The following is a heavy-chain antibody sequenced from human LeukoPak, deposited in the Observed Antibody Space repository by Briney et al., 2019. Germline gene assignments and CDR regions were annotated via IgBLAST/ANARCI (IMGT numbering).Heavy chain of an antibody. Sequence: ASVKVSCKASGYTFTGYYMHWVRQAPGQGLEWMGWINPNSGGTNYAQKFQGRVTMTRDTSIGTAYMELSRLRSDDTAVYYCARGASITGKNRWFDPWGQGTLVTVSS. CDR2: INPNSGGT. V-gene: IGHV1-2*02. CDR3: ARGASITGKNRWFDP. D-gene: IGHD1-20*01. J-gene: IGHJ5*02. CDR1: GYTFTGYY.